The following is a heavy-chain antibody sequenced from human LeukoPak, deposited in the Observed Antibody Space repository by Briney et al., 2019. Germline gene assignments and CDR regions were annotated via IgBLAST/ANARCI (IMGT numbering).Heavy chain of an antibody. D-gene: IGHD5-18*01. CDR2: IYYTGGT. CDR3: ARWGGYSYGFTRGFDI. CDR1: GDSISDYY. Sequence: SETLSLTCSVSGDSISDYYWSWIRQPPGKGLEWIGFIYYTGGTNYSPSLKSRLTISLDTSKNQFSLRLTSVIAADTAVYYCARWGGYSYGFTRGFDIWGQGAMVTVSS. J-gene: IGHJ3*02. V-gene: IGHV4-59*01.